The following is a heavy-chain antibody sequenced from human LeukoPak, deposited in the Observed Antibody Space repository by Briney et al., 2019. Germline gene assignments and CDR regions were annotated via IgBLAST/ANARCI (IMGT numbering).Heavy chain of an antibody. CDR2: INPNSGGT. J-gene: IGHJ3*02. D-gene: IGHD5-12*01. CDR1: GYTFTGYY. V-gene: IGHV1-2*02. Sequence: GASVKVSCKASGYTFTGYYMHWVRQAPGQGLEWMGWINPNSGGTNYAQKFQGRVTMTRDTSISTAYMDLSRLRFDDTAVYYCASSRAERKATDAFDIWGQGTMVTVSS. CDR3: ASSRAERKATDAFDI.